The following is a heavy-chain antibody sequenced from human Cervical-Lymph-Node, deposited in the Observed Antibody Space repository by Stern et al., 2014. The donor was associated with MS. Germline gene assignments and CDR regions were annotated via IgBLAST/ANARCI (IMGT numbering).Heavy chain of an antibody. D-gene: IGHD4-17*01. Sequence: QLQLQESGSGLVKPSQTLSLTCAVSGGSISSGGYSWSWIRQPPGKGLEWIVYINHSGITSFNPSYKSRVTISVDSSKNQFSLKLSSVTAADTAVYYCARSSTVTPNAFDIWGQGTMVTVSS. J-gene: IGHJ3*02. CDR3: ARSSTVTPNAFDI. V-gene: IGHV4-30-2*01. CDR1: GGSISSGGYS. CDR2: INHSGIT.